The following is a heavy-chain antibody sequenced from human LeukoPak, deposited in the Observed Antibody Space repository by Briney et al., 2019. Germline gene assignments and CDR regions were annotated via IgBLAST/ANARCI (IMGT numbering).Heavy chain of an antibody. CDR2: IYSDGTT. Sequence: PGGSLRLSCAASGFTVSSNYMTWVRQAPGKGLEWVSLIYSDGTTYYADSVKGRFTISRDNSKNTLYLEMNSLRAEDTAVYYCASKITMVRGASLDVWGQGTTVTVSS. CDR1: GFTVSSNY. CDR3: ASKITMVRGASLDV. J-gene: IGHJ6*02. V-gene: IGHV3-53*01. D-gene: IGHD3-10*01.